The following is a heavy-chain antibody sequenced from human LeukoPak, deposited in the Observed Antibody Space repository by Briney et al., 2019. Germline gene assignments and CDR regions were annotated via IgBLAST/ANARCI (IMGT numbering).Heavy chain of an antibody. CDR2: ISGNGGTT. Sequence: GGPLRLSCAASGFTFTIHAMSWVRQAPGKGLEWVSAISGNGGTTYYADSVKGRLTISRDNSKNTLYLQMNSLRAEDTATYYCAKVHDSANYWGQGTLVTVSS. CDR1: GFTFTIHA. D-gene: IGHD2-15*01. CDR3: AKVHDSANY. J-gene: IGHJ4*02. V-gene: IGHV3-23*01.